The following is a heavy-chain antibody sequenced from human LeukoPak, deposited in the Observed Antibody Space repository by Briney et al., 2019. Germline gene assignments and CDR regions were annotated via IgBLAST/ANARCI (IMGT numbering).Heavy chain of an antibody. CDR1: GYTFTSYY. J-gene: IGHJ5*02. D-gene: IGHD3-10*01. CDR3: ARGSSGDYSVSGSAWFDP. CDR2: MNPNSGAT. Sequence: ASVKVSCKASGYTFTSYYMHWVRQATGQGPEWMGWMNPNSGATGYAQKFQGRVTMTRNTSVSTAYMDLSSLRSEDTAVYYCARGSSGDYSVSGSAWFDPWGQGTLVTVSS. V-gene: IGHV1-8*02.